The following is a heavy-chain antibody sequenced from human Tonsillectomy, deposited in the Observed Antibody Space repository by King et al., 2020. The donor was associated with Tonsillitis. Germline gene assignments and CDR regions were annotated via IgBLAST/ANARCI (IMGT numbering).Heavy chain of an antibody. Sequence: QLVRSGGGVVQPGRSLRLSCAASGFTFSTYALRWVRQAPGKGLEWVAVMSSDGTKRFYADSVKGRFTISRDNSKNTLYLDMNSLRLEDTAVYYCADEPGRRNWGDYWGQGTLVTVSS. V-gene: IGHV3-30-3*01. CDR3: ADEPGRRNWGDY. D-gene: IGHD7-27*01. J-gene: IGHJ4*02. CDR1: GFTFSTYA. CDR2: MSSDGTKR.